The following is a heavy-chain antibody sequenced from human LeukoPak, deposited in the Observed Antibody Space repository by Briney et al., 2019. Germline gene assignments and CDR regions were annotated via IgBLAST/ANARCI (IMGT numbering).Heavy chain of an antibody. V-gene: IGHV3-23*01. CDR1: GFTFSTYA. J-gene: IGHJ4*02. CDR2: ISGSGGST. CDR3: AKSITGDFDY. Sequence: GGSLRLSCAASGFTFSTYAMNWVRQAPGKGLEWVSVISGSGGSTYYADSVKGRFTISRDNSKNTLYLQMNSLRAEDTAVYYCAKSITGDFDYWGQGTLVTVSS. D-gene: IGHD1-20*01.